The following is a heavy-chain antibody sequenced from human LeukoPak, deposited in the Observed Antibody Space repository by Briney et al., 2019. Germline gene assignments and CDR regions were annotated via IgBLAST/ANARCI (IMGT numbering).Heavy chain of an antibody. CDR1: GYTFTSYG. CDR3: ARAHSSGYYYAY. V-gene: IGHV1-18*01. Sequence: ASVKVSCKXSGYTFTSYGISWVRQAPGQGLEWMGWIGAYNGNTNYAQKLQGRVTMTTDTSTSTAYMELRSLRSDDTAVYYCARAHSSGYYYAYWGQGTLVTVSS. CDR2: IGAYNGNT. J-gene: IGHJ4*02. D-gene: IGHD3-22*01.